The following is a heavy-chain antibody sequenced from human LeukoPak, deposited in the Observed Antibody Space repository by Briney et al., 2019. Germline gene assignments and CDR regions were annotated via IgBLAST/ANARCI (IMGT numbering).Heavy chain of an antibody. J-gene: IGHJ4*02. D-gene: IGHD3-3*01. CDR3: ARVVTIFGVVINKIDY. CDR1: GGSFSGYY. Sequence: PSETLSLTCAVYGGSFSGYYWSWIRQPPGKGLEWIGEINHSGSTNYNPSLKSRVTISVDTSKNQFSLKLSSVTAADTAVYYCARVVTIFGVVINKIDYWGQGTLVTVSS. CDR2: INHSGST. V-gene: IGHV4-34*01.